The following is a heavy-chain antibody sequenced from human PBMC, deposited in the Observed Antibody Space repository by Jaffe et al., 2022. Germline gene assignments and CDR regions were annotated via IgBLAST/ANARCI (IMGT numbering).Heavy chain of an antibody. CDR2: ISSSSSYI. CDR1: GFTFSSYS. J-gene: IGHJ4*02. D-gene: IGHD4-4*01. V-gene: IGHV3-21*01. Sequence: EVQLVESGGGLVKPGGSLRLSCAASGFTFSSYSMNWVRQAPGKGLEWVSSISSSSSYIYYADSVKGRFTISRDNAKNSLYLQMNSLRAEDTAVYYCARVYSNYGPSFDYWGQGTLVTVSS. CDR3: ARVYSNYGPSFDY.